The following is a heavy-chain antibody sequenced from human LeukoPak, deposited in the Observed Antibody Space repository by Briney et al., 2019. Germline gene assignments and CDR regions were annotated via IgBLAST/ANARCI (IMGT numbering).Heavy chain of an antibody. Sequence: PSGGSTSYAQKFQGRVTMTRDTSTSTVYMELSSLRSEDTAVYYCARGRPGMGYYYYMDVWGKGTTVTVSS. V-gene: IGHV1-46*01. J-gene: IGHJ6*03. CDR2: PSGGST. D-gene: IGHD3-10*01. CDR3: ARGRPGMGYYYYMDV.